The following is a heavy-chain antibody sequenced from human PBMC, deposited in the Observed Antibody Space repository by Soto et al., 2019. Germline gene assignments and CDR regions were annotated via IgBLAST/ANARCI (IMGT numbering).Heavy chain of an antibody. CDR2: IYYSGST. CDR1: GGSISSYY. CDR3: ARRYGSSFDY. D-gene: IGHD1-1*01. V-gene: IGHV4-59*08. Sequence: SEILSLTCTVSGGSISSYYWSWFRQPPGKGLEWIGYIYYSGSTNYNPSLKSRVTISVDTSKNQFSLKLSSVTAADTAVYYCARRYGSSFDYWGQGTLVTVSS. J-gene: IGHJ4*02.